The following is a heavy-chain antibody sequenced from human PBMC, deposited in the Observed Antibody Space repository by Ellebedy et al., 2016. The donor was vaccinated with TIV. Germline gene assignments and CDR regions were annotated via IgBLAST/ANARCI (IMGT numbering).Heavy chain of an antibody. CDR3: ADRSRSGGWNY. Sequence: SETLSLTXAVSGGSISSGGYSWSWIRQPPGKGLEWIGYIYHSGSTNYNPSLKSRVTISVDTSKNQFSLKLSSVTAADTAVYYCADRSRSGGWNYWGQGTLVTVSS. CDR1: GGSISSGGYS. CDR2: IYHSGST. D-gene: IGHD2-15*01. V-gene: IGHV4-30-2*01. J-gene: IGHJ4*02.